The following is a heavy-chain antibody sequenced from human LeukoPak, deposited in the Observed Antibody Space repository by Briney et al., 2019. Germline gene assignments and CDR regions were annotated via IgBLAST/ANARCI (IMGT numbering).Heavy chain of an antibody. V-gene: IGHV3-23*01. J-gene: IGHJ4*02. CDR3: AIENWNGFDY. CDR2: ISGSGGST. Sequence: GGPLRLSCAASGFTFTSYAMSWVRQAPGKGLEWVSVISGSGGSTYYADSVKGRFTISRDNSKNTLYLQMNSLRAEDTAVYYCAIENWNGFDYWGQGTLVTVSS. CDR1: GFTFTSYA. D-gene: IGHD1-1*01.